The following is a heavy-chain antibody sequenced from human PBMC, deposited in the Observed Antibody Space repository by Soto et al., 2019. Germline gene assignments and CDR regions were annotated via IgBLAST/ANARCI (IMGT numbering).Heavy chain of an antibody. J-gene: IGHJ6*02. CDR1: GGTFSSYA. D-gene: IGHD3-10*01. CDR2: IIPIFGTA. CDR3: ARYPRGEQAYYYYGMDV. V-gene: IGHV1-69*13. Sequence: GASVKVSCKASGGTFSSYAISWVRQAPGQGLEWMGGIIPIFGTANYAQKFQGRVTITADESTSTAYMELSSLRSEDTAVYYCARYPRGEQAYYYYGMDVWGQGTTVTVSS.